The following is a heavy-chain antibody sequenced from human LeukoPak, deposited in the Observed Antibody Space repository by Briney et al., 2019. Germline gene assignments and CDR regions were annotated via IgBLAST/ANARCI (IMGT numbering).Heavy chain of an antibody. CDR2: INPADFDT. J-gene: IGHJ4*02. CDR3: TTTGYSSHWEYY. V-gene: IGHV5-51*01. Sequence: GESLKISCKVSRYSLTSYWIGWARQMPGQGLEWIGIINPADFDTQYTPPFHGRVTISVDKSITTAYLQWNRLEASDTAIYYCTTTGYSSHWEYYWGQGTLVTVSS. D-gene: IGHD6-19*01. CDR1: RYSLTSYW.